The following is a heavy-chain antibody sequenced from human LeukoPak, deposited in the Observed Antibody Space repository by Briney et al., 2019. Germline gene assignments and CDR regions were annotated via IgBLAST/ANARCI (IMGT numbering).Heavy chain of an antibody. Sequence: ASVKVSFKSSGYTFTTYGITWVRQAPGQGLEWMGWISTYNGNTNYAQKLQGRVTMTTETSTSTAYMELRSLRSDDTAMYYCARDRMDTGTYFDYWGQGTLVTVSS. J-gene: IGHJ4*02. CDR1: GYTFTTYG. CDR3: ARDRMDTGTYFDY. V-gene: IGHV1-18*01. D-gene: IGHD5-18*01. CDR2: ISTYNGNT.